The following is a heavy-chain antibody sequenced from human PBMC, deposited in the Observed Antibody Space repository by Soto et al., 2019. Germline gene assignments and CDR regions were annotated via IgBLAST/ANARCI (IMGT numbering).Heavy chain of an antibody. CDR1: GYTFTSYY. J-gene: IGHJ6*02. CDR2: INPSGGST. V-gene: IGHV1-46*01. Sequence: ASVKVSCKASGYTFTSYYMHWVRQAPGQGLEWMGIINPSGGSTSYAQKFQGRVTMTRDTSTSTVYMELSSLRSEDTAVYYCARATGNPYYDFWSEDYYYGMDVWGQGTTVTVSS. D-gene: IGHD3-3*01. CDR3: ARATGNPYYDFWSEDYYYGMDV.